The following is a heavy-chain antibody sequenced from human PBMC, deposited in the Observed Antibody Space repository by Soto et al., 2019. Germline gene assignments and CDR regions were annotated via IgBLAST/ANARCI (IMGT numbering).Heavy chain of an antibody. CDR3: ARVPGA. CDR1: GGSISSGGYS. CDR2: IYHSGTT. V-gene: IGHV4-30-2*01. Sequence: QLQLQESGSGLAMPSQTLSLTCAVSGGSISSGGYSWSWIRQPPGKGLEWIGYIYHSGTTYYNPSLKSRSTISVDRSKNQFSLMLSSVTAADTAVYYCARVPGAWGQGTLVTVSS. J-gene: IGHJ5*02.